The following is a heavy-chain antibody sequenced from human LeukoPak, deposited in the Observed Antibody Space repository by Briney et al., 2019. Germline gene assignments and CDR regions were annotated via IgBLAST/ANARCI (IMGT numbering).Heavy chain of an antibody. V-gene: IGHV3-30-3*01. CDR2: ISYDESNK. D-gene: IGHD1-26*01. J-gene: IGHJ4*02. CDR3: ARGTGGSSGPFDY. Sequence: GSLRLSCAASGFTFSTYVMHWVRQAPGKGLEWVAVISYDESNKYYADSVKGRFIISRDNSKNTLYLQMNSLRADDTAVYYCARGTGGSSGPFDYWGQGTLVTVSS. CDR1: GFTFSTYV.